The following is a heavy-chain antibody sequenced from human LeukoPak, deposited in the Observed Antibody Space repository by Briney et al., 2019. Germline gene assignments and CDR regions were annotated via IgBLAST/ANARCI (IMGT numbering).Heavy chain of an antibody. CDR1: GFTFTSSS. Sequence: GTSVKVSCKASGFTFTSSSIQWVRQARGQPLEWIGWIVGGSSDTYYAQKFQERVTITRDMSTSTAYLELSSLRSEDTAVYYCAADPDTTMAFDYWGQGTLVTVSS. J-gene: IGHJ4*02. V-gene: IGHV1-58*02. CDR2: IVGGSSDT. D-gene: IGHD5-18*01. CDR3: AADPDTTMAFDY.